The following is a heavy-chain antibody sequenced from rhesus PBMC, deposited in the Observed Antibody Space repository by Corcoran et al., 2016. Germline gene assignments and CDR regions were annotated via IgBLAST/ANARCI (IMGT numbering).Heavy chain of an antibody. Sequence: QVQLQESGPGLVTPSETLSLTCAVSGGSISDDYYWSWVRQPPGKGLEWIGYIYGSGGGTNYNTSLKNRVTISIDTSKNQFSLKLSSVTAADTAVYYCARDRAHSSSYVRFEFWGQGALVTVSS. D-gene: IGHD6-43*01. CDR1: GGSISDDYY. J-gene: IGHJ1*01. V-gene: IGHV4-106*01. CDR3: ARDRAHSSSYVRFEF. CDR2: IYGSGGGT.